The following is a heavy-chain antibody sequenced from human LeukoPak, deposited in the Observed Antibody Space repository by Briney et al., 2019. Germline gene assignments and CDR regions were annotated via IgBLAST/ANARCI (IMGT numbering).Heavy chain of an antibody. CDR1: GFAFSDYW. J-gene: IGHJ4*02. V-gene: IGHV3-7*03. Sequence: GGSLRLSCAASGFAFSDYWMSWVRQAPGKGLEWVANINEDGSKKHYLDSVEGRFTISRDNAKNSLYLQMNSLRAEDTAVFYCARDNPPDYWGQGTLVTVSS. CDR2: INEDGSKK. CDR3: ARDNPPDY.